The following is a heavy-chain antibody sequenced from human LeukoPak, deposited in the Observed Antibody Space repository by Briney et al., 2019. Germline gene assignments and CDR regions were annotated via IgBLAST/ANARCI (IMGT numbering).Heavy chain of an antibody. CDR1: GFIFSNNW. D-gene: IGHD3-10*01. J-gene: IGHJ4*02. CDR3: AREVRGLLVLFDY. Sequence: GGSLRLSCAASGFIFSNNWMSWVRQVPGKGLEWVANIKQDGSEKYYVDSVKGRFTISRDNAKNSLYLQMNSLRAEDTAVYYCAREVRGLLVLFDYWGQGTLVTVSS. V-gene: IGHV3-7*01. CDR2: IKQDGSEK.